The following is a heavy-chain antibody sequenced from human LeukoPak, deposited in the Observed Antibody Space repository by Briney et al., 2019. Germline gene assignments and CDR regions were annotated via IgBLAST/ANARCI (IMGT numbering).Heavy chain of an antibody. CDR3: ARDDCSGNTCSSLDY. D-gene: IGHD2-15*01. CDR1: GLIVSSNY. V-gene: IGHV3-53*01. CDR2: IYSGGSI. Sequence: GGSLRLSCAASGLIVSSNYMTWVRQAPGKGLEWVSVIYSGGSIYYADSVKGRFTISRDNSKNMLYLQMNSLRAEDTAVYHCARDDCSGNTCSSLDYWGQGTLVTVSS. J-gene: IGHJ4*02.